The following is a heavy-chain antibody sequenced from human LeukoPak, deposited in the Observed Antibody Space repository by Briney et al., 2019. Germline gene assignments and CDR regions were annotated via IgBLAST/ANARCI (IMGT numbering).Heavy chain of an antibody. V-gene: IGHV1-46*01. CDR3: ASTSSGYLFGASDI. Sequence: GASVKLSCKASGYTFTSYYIHWVRQAPGQGLGWMGIINPSGGSTSYAQKFQGRVTMTSDTTTSTVYMELSSLRSEDTAVYYCASTSSGYLFGASDIWGQGTMVTVSS. CDR2: INPSGGST. D-gene: IGHD3-22*01. CDR1: GYTFTSYY. J-gene: IGHJ3*02.